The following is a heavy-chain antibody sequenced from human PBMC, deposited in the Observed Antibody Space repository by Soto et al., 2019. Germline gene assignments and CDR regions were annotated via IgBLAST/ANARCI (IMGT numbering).Heavy chain of an antibody. Sequence: QVQLVQSGAEVKKPGASVKVSCKASGYTFTSYGISWVRQAPGQGLEWMGWISAYNGNTNYAQKLQGRVTMTTDTSTSTAYMELRSLRSDDTAVYYCARERGLVDTAMVTTEFDYWGQGTLVTVSS. V-gene: IGHV1-18*01. CDR2: ISAYNGNT. CDR3: ARERGLVDTAMVTTEFDY. D-gene: IGHD5-18*01. CDR1: GYTFTSYG. J-gene: IGHJ4*02.